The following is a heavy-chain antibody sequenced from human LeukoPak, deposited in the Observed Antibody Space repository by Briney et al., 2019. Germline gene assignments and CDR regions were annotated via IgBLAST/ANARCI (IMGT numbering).Heavy chain of an antibody. CDR1: GYSISSGYY. D-gene: IGHD6-19*01. CDR2: IYYSGST. CDR3: AREEGQQWLVNY. J-gene: IGHJ4*02. Sequence: PSETLSLTCAVSGYSISSGYYWGWIRQPPGKGLEWIGSIYYSGSTYYNPSLKSRVTISVDTSKNQFSLKLSSVTAADTAVYYCAREEGQQWLVNYWGQGTLVTVSS. V-gene: IGHV4-38-2*02.